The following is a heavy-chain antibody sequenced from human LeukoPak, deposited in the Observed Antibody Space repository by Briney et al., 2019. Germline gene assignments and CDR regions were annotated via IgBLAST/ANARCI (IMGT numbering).Heavy chain of an antibody. D-gene: IGHD3-9*01. CDR3: ARLRYFDWLFRYYYGMDV. V-gene: IGHV4-34*01. Sequence: SETLSLTCAVYGGSFSGYYWSWIRQPPGKGLEWIGEINHSGSTNYNPSLKSRVTISVDTSKNQFSLKLSSVTAADTAVYYCARLRYFDWLFRYYYGMDVWGQGTTVTVPS. CDR1: GGSFSGYY. CDR2: INHSGST. J-gene: IGHJ6*02.